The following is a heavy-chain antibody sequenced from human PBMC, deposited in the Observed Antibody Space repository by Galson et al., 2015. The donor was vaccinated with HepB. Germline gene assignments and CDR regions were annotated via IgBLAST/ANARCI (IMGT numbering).Heavy chain of an antibody. CDR2: INPNSGGT. CDR1: GYTFTGYY. J-gene: IGHJ6*02. Sequence: SVKVSCKASGYTFTGYYMHWVRQAPGQGLEWMGWINPNSGGTNYAQKFQGWVTMTRDTSISTAYMELSRLRSDDTAVYYCARDMVGLEYYGSGSYYYYYYYGMDVWGQGTTVTVSS. CDR3: ARDMVGLEYYGSGSYYYYYYYGMDV. D-gene: IGHD3-10*01. V-gene: IGHV1-2*04.